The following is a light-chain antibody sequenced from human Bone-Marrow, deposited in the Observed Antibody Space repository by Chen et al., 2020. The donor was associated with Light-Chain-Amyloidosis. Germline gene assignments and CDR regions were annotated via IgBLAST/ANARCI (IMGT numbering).Light chain of an antibody. V-gene: IGLV2-14*01. J-gene: IGLJ1*01. CDR1: SSDVGGDNH. CDR2: EVT. Sequence: QSALTQPASVSGSPGQSITISCTGTSSDVGGDNHVSWYQQHPDKAPKLMMCEVTNRPSWVPDLFSGSKSDNTASLTISGLQTEDEADYFCSSYTITNTLVFGSGTRVTVL. CDR3: SSYTITNTLV.